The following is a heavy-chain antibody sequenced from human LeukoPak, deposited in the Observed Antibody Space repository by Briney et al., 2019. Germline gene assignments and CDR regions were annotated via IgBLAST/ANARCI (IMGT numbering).Heavy chain of an antibody. Sequence: SETLSLTCTVSGYSISSGYYWGWIRQPPGKGLEWIGSIYHSGSTYYNPSLKSRVTISVNTSKNQFSLKLSPVTAADTAVYYCARAYSGGWYLVYWGQGTLVTVSS. V-gene: IGHV4-38-2*02. J-gene: IGHJ4*02. CDR2: IYHSGST. D-gene: IGHD6-19*01. CDR3: ARAYSGGWYLVY. CDR1: GYSISSGYY.